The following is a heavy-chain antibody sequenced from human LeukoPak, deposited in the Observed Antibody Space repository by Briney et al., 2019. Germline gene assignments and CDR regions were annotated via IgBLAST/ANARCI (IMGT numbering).Heavy chain of an antibody. J-gene: IGHJ4*02. CDR2: IYYSGTT. D-gene: IGHD2-15*01. V-gene: IGHV4-59*01. CDR3: ARVYCSGGSCYSGFDY. Sequence: SQTLSLTCTVSGGSISSYYWSWIRQPPGKGLERIGYIYYSGTTNYNPSLKSRVTISVDTSKNQFSLKLSSVTAADTAVYYCARVYCSGGSCYSGFDYWGQGTLVTVSS. CDR1: GGSISSYY.